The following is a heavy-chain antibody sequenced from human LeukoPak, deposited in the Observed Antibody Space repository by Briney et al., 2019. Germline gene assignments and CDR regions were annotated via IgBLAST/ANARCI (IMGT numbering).Heavy chain of an antibody. CDR2: INQDGSAK. J-gene: IGHJ3*02. CDR1: GFMFTSYW. CDR3: ARAPYNDDAFDI. D-gene: IGHD1-14*01. V-gene: IGHV3-7*03. Sequence: GGSLRLSCAASGFMFTSYWMSWVRQAPGKGLEWVANINQDGSAKYYVDSVKGRFTISRDNAKNSLYLQMNSLRAEDTAVYYCARAPYNDDAFDIWGQGTMVTVSS.